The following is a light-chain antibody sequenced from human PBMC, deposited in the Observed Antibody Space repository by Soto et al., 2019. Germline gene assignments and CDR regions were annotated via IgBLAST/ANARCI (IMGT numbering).Light chain of an antibody. Sequence: QSVLTQPPSVSAAPGQKVTISCSGSSSNIGTYYVSWYQQLPGTAPKLLIYENNKRPSGIPDRFSGSKSGTSATLGITGRQTGDEADYYCGTWDSGLSAGVFGGGTKLTVL. CDR2: ENN. V-gene: IGLV1-51*02. CDR1: SSNIGTYY. CDR3: GTWDSGLSAGV. J-gene: IGLJ3*02.